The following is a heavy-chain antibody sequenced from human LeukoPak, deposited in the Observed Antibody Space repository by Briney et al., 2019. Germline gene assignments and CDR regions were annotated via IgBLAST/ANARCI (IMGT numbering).Heavy chain of an antibody. CDR1: GYTFSGYY. J-gene: IGHJ3*02. D-gene: IGHD2-15*01. CDR3: ASVRGYCSGGSCYPDAFDI. CDR2: INPNSGGT. V-gene: IGHV1-2*02. Sequence: ASVKVSCKASGYTFSGYYMHWVRQAPGQGLEWMGWINPNSGGTNYAQKFQGRVTMTRDTSISTAHMELSRLRSDDTAVYYCASVRGYCSGGSCYPDAFDIWGQGTMVTVSS.